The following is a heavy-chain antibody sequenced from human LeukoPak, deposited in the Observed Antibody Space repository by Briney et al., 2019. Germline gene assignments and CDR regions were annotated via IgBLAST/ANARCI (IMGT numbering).Heavy chain of an antibody. CDR1: GFTFSSHW. D-gene: IGHD1-26*01. J-gene: IGHJ4*02. CDR3: ARGATYAYYQDY. V-gene: IGHV3-74*01. CDR2: IKYDASST. Sequence: GGSLRLSCADPGFTFSSHWMHWVRQAPGKGLVWVSRIKYDASSTSYADSVKGRFTISRDNAKNTLYLQMNSLRAEDTAVYYCARGATYAYYQDYWGQGTLVTVSS.